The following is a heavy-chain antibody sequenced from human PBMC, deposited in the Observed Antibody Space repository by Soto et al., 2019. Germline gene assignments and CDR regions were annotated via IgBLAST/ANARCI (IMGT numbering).Heavy chain of an antibody. CDR2: IDPSDSYT. Sequence: PGEFLKISCKGSGYSFTSYWISWVRQMPGKGLEWMGRIDPSDSYTNYSPSFQGHVTISADKSISTAYLQWSSLKASDTAMYYCASQVVPAARYDYWGQGTLVTVSS. V-gene: IGHV5-10-1*01. CDR3: ASQVVPAARYDY. CDR1: GYSFTSYW. D-gene: IGHD2-2*01. J-gene: IGHJ4*02.